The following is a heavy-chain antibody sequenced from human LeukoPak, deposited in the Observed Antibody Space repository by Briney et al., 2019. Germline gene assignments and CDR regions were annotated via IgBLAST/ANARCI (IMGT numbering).Heavy chain of an antibody. CDR2: ISGSGGNT. Sequence: PGGSLRLSCAASGFTFSSYVMSWVRQAPGKGLEWVSAISGSGGNTYYADSVKGRFTISRDNSKNTLYLQMNSLRAEDTAVYYCAKGVYYDSNGWRPAFDIWGQGTMATVSS. CDR3: AKGVYYDSNGWRPAFDI. V-gene: IGHV3-23*01. J-gene: IGHJ3*02. D-gene: IGHD3-22*01. CDR1: GFTFSSYV.